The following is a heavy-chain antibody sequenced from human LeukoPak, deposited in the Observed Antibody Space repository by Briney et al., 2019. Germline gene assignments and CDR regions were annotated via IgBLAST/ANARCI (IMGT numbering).Heavy chain of an antibody. D-gene: IGHD3-9*01. V-gene: IGHV4-4*07. Sequence: HSEPLSLTCTVSGASISTYYWNWIRQPAGKGLEWIGRTYLSGSSNYNPSLKSRVSMSLDMSKNQFSLRLSSVTAADTAVYYCARIRYFDPFDYWGQGTLVTVSS. CDR3: ARIRYFDPFDY. CDR2: TYLSGSS. J-gene: IGHJ4*02. CDR1: GASISTYY.